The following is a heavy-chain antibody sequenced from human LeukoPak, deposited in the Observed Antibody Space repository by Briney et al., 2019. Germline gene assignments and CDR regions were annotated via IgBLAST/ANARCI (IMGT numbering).Heavy chain of an antibody. D-gene: IGHD2-15*01. CDR3: ARGFSGGYCSGGSCRPFDP. J-gene: IGHJ5*02. CDR2: IYYSGST. CDR1: GGSISSGGYY. Sequence: PSETLSLTCTVSGGSISSGGYYWGWIRQHPGKGLEWIGYIYYSGSTDYNPSLKSRVTISVDTFKNQFSLNVSPVTAADTAVYYCARGFSGGYCSGGSCRPFDPWGQGTLVTVPS. V-gene: IGHV4-31*03.